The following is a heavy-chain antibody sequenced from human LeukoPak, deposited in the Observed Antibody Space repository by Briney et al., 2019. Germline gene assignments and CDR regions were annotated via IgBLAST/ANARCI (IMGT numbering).Heavy chain of an antibody. CDR1: GYTLTELS. D-gene: IGHD1-26*01. CDR2: FDPEDGEA. CDR3: ATDSGSYYSSSFDY. J-gene: IGHJ4*02. Sequence: ASVKVSCKVSGYTLTELSMHWVRQAPGKGLEWMGGFDPEDGEAIYAQKFQGRVTMTEDTSTDTAYMELSSLRSEDTAVYYCATDSGSYYSSSFDYWGQGTLVTVSS. V-gene: IGHV1-24*01.